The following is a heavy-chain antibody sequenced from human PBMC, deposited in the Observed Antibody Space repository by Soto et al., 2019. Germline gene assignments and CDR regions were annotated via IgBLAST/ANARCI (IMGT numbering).Heavy chain of an antibody. D-gene: IGHD1-26*01. Sequence: QVQLEESGPGLVKASQTLSLTCTVSGGPISTCGHFWSWIRQHPKKGLEWIGYIYYSGTTHYNASLKSRATVSVDTSKNQFSLKLTSVTAADTAVYYCARVVSGSYFDCWGQGTLVTVSS. J-gene: IGHJ4*02. CDR1: GGPISTCGHF. CDR3: ARVVSGSYFDC. V-gene: IGHV4-31*03. CDR2: IYYSGTT.